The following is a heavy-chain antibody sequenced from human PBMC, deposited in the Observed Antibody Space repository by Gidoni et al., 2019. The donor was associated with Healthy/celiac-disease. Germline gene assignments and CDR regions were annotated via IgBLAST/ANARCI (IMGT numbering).Heavy chain of an antibody. CDR3: ARDSSSWQGGYYYYGMDV. CDR1: GFTFRSYW. D-gene: IGHD6-13*01. J-gene: IGHJ6*02. Sequence: EVQLVASGGGLVKPGGSLRLSCAAYGFTFRSYWMSWVRQAPGKGLEWVANIKQDGSEKYYVDSVKGRFTISRDNAKNSLYLQMNSLRAEDTAVYYCARDSSSWQGGYYYYGMDVWGQGTTVTVSS. CDR2: IKQDGSEK. V-gene: IGHV3-7*03.